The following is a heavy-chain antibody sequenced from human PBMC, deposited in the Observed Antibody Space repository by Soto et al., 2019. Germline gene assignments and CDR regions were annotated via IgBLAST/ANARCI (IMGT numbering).Heavy chain of an antibody. V-gene: IGHV3-74*01. Sequence: PGGSLRLSCAASGFIFTNYWMHWVRQVPGRGLVWVSGITHDGSGTKYADSVKGRFTISRDNSKNAVYLQMNILGAEDTAVYYCAKLLYRSGTDVVDIWGQGTMVTVSS. D-gene: IGHD6-19*01. J-gene: IGHJ3*02. CDR1: GFIFTNYW. CDR3: AKLLYRSGTDVVDI. CDR2: ITHDGSGT.